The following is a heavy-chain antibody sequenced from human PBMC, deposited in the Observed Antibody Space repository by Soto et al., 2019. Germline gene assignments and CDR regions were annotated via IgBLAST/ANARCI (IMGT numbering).Heavy chain of an antibody. D-gene: IGHD1-1*01. J-gene: IGHJ6*02. CDR2: INHSGTS. V-gene: IGHV4-34*01. CDR1: GGSFSGFS. Sequence: SETLSLTCAVYGGSFSGFSWNWIRQPPGKGLEWIGEINHSGTSNYNPSLKSRVTMSPDTSKNHFSLKLTSVTAADTAVYYCASVAETGTPLRGPYYYYGMDVWGQGTTVTVSS. CDR3: ASVAETGTPLRGPYYYYGMDV.